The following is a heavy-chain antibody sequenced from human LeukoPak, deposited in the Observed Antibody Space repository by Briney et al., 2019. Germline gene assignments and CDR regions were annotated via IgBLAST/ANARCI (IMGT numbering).Heavy chain of an antibody. J-gene: IGHJ6*02. CDR3: ARKPEGMDV. Sequence: SVKVSCKASGYTSTGYYIHWMRQAPGQGLEWMGRINPSSGGTNYAQKFQGTVTMTRDTSISTAYMELSRLRSDDTAVYYCARKPEGMDVWGQGTTVTVSS. V-gene: IGHV1-2*06. CDR2: INPSSGGT. D-gene: IGHD1-14*01. CDR1: GYTSTGYY.